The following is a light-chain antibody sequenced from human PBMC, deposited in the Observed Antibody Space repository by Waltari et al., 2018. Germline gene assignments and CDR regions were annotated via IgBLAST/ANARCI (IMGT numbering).Light chain of an antibody. CDR2: DVS. CDR3: CSYAGSSTYV. J-gene: IGLJ1*01. CDR1: SSDVGGYNY. Sequence: QSALTQPASVSGSPGQSITISCTGTSSDVGGYNYVSWYQQHPGKAPKLMIYDVSKRPPGVSNRFAGSKSGNTASLTISGLQAEDEADYYCCSYAGSSTYVFGTGTKVNVL. V-gene: IGLV2-23*02.